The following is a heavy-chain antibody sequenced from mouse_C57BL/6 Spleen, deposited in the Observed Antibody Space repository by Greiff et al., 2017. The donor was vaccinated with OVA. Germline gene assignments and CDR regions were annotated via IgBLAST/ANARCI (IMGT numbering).Heavy chain of an antibody. CDR3: ARSYAGTGDY. J-gene: IGHJ2*01. CDR2: INPNNGGT. CDR1: GYTFTDYY. D-gene: IGHD4-1*01. Sequence: VQLQQSGPELVKPGASVKISCKASGYTFTDYYMNWVKQSHGKSLEWIGDINPNNGGTSYNQKFKGKATLTVDKSSSTAYMELRSLTSEDSAVYYCARSYAGTGDYWGQGTTLTVSS. V-gene: IGHV1-26*01.